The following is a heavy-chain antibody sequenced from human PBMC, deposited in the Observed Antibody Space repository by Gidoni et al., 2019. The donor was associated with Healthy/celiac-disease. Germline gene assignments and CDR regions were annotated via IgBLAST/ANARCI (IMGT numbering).Heavy chain of an antibody. D-gene: IGHD2-15*01. CDR1: GGSFSGYY. J-gene: IGHJ3*02. Sequence: QVQLQQWGAGLLKPSETLSLTCAVYGGSFSGYYWSWSRQPPGKGLEWIGEINHSGSTNYNPSLKSRVTISVDTSKNQFSLKLSSVTAADTAVYYCARVVRPRDIVVVVAATPWGAFDIWGQGTMVTVSS. V-gene: IGHV4-34*01. CDR2: INHSGST. CDR3: ARVVRPRDIVVVVAATPWGAFDI.